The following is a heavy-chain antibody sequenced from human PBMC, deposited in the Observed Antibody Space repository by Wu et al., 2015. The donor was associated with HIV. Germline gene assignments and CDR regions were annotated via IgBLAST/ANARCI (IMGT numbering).Heavy chain of an antibody. V-gene: IGHV1-69*05. D-gene: IGHD2-2*01. CDR2: IIPIFGTA. CDR3: ASTDFYCSTTSCPRGRKEPYGDPPYFDY. CDR1: GGTFSSYA. J-gene: IGHJ4*02. Sequence: QVQLVQSGAEMKKPGSSVKVSCKASGGTFSSYAISWVRQAPGQGLEWMGGIIPIFGTANYAQKFQGRVTITTDESTSTAYMELSSLRSEDTAVYYCASTDFYCSTTSCPRGRKEPYGDPPYFDYWGQGTLVTVSS.